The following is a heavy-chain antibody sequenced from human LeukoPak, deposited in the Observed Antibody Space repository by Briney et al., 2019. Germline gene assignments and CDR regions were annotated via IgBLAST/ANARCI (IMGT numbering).Heavy chain of an antibody. D-gene: IGHD3-22*01. V-gene: IGHV3-21*01. CDR3: ARDKYYYDSRMDY. CDR1: GFTFSSDS. CDR2: ISSSSSYI. J-gene: IGHJ4*02. Sequence: PGGSLRLSCAASGFTFSSDSMNWVRQAPGKGLEWVSSISSSSSYIYYADSVKGRFTISRDNAKNSLYLQMNSLRAEDTAVYYCARDKYYYDSRMDYWGQGTLVTVSS.